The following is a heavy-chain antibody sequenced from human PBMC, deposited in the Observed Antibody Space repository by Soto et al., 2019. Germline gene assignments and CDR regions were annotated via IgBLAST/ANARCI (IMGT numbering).Heavy chain of an antibody. V-gene: IGHV3-33*01. J-gene: IGHJ3*01. Sequence: QVQLVESGGGVVQPGTSLRLSCVATGVTFSNYGIHWVRQGPGRGLEWVSVIWHDGRQKYLAASVRGRFTISRDNSKNTVYLQMNSLKVENTAVYYCEGRDDPFHVWGQGTMVTVSS. CDR1: GVTFSNYG. CDR2: IWHDGRQK. CDR3: EGRDDPFHV.